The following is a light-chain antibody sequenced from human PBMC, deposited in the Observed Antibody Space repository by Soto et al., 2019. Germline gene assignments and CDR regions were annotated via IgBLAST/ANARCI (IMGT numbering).Light chain of an antibody. CDR3: QQLNSYPRT. CDR2: AAS. Sequence: IQLTQSPSSLSASVGDRVTITCRASQGISNYLAWYQQKPGKAPKLLIYAASTLQSGVPSRFSGSGSGTDFTLTISSLXXXXXXXXXCQQLNSYPRTFGPGTKV. J-gene: IGKJ3*01. V-gene: IGKV1-9*01. CDR1: QGISNY.